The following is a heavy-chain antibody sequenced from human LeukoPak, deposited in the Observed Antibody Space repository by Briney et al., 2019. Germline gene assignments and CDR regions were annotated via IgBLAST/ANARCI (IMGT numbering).Heavy chain of an antibody. CDR2: ISWDGGST. CDR3: ARDRSSTWSKNRFDF. Sequence: GGSLRLSCAASGFTFDDYTMHWVRQAPGKGLEWVSLISWDGGSTYYADSVKGRFTISRDNSKNSLYLQMNSLRAEDTAVYYCARDRSSTWSKNRFDFWGQGTLVTVSS. V-gene: IGHV3-43*01. CDR1: GFTFDDYT. D-gene: IGHD6-13*01. J-gene: IGHJ4*02.